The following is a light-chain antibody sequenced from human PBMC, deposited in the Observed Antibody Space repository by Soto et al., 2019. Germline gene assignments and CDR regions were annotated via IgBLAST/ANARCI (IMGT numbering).Light chain of an antibody. V-gene: IGLV1-36*01. CDR3: AAWDDGLSGPYV. J-gene: IGLJ1*01. CDR2: YDD. Sequence: QSVLTQPPSVSAAPRQRVTISCSGSSSNIRNDAVNWYQHLPGKAPRLLIHYDDLLPSGVSDRFSGSMSGTPASLAISGLQSEDESDSYCAAWDDGLSGPYVFGTGTKLTVL. CDR1: SSNIRNDA.